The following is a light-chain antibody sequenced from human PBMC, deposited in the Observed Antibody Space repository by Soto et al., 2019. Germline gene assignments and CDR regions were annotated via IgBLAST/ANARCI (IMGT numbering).Light chain of an antibody. CDR3: QQYGSSGT. J-gene: IGKJ1*01. Sequence: EIVLTQSPATLSLSPGERATLSCRASQSVSSYLAWYQQKPVQAPRLLIYDASNRATGIPARFSGSGSGTDFTLTISSLEPEDFAVYYCQQYGSSGTFGQGTKVDIK. CDR2: DAS. CDR1: QSVSSY. V-gene: IGKV3-11*01.